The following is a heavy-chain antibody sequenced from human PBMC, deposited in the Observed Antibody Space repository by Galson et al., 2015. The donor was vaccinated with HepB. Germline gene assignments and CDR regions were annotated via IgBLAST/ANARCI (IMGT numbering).Heavy chain of an antibody. Sequence: LRLSCAASGFTFSGSAIAWVRQTSGKGLEWVGRIRSKASNYATAYAASLKGRFTISRDDSKNTAYLHMKSLKTEDTAMHYCIRMADLSGYSSTWGQGTLVTVSS. V-gene: IGHV3-73*01. D-gene: IGHD6-13*01. J-gene: IGHJ4*02. CDR3: IRMADLSGYSST. CDR2: IRSKASNYAT. CDR1: GFTFSGSA.